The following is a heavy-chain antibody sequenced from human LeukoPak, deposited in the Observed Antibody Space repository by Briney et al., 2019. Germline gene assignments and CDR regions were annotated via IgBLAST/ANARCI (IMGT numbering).Heavy chain of an antibody. Sequence: PSETLSLTCAVYGGSFSGYYWSWIRQPPGKGLEWIGEINHSGSTNYNPSLKSRVTISVDMSKNQFSLKLSSVTAADTAVYYCAREGHSSSWYRGAFDIWGQGTMVTVSS. J-gene: IGHJ3*02. CDR1: GGSFSGYY. CDR3: AREGHSSSWYRGAFDI. D-gene: IGHD6-13*01. CDR2: INHSGST. V-gene: IGHV4-34*01.